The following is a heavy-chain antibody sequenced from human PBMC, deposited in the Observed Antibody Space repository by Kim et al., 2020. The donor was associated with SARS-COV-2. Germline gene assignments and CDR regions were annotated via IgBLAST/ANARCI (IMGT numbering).Heavy chain of an antibody. Sequence: ASVKVSCKASGYTFTDYGFSWVRQAPGQGLEWMGWIDSDNGNTNYAQNLQGRVTMTADTSTSTAYMELMSLRFDDTAMYYCVRGHYGKIVGEYWGQGTLVTVSS. CDR3: VRGHYGKIVGEY. V-gene: IGHV1-18*01. D-gene: IGHD1-26*01. J-gene: IGHJ4*02. CDR2: IDSDNGNT. CDR1: GYTFTDYG.